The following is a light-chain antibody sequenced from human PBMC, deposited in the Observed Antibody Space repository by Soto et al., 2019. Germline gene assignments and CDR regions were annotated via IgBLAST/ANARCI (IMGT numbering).Light chain of an antibody. CDR1: SSDVGAYNY. Sequence: QSALTQPPSASGSPGQSVTISCTGTSSDVGAYNYVSWYQQHPGKAPKLLIYEVSKRPSGVPDRFSGSKSGNTASLTVSGLQAEDETDYYCISYAGSNTYVFGSGTKLTVL. CDR2: EVS. V-gene: IGLV2-8*01. CDR3: ISYAGSNTYV. J-gene: IGLJ1*01.